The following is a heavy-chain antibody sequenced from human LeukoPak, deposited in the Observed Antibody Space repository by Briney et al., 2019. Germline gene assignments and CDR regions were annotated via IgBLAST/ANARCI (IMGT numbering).Heavy chain of an antibody. CDR3: AREPGFDGSGYLNWFDP. CDR1: GVSISSYY. D-gene: IGHD3-22*01. CDR2: ISHSGST. Sequence: SETLSLTCTVSGVSISSYYWSWIRQPPGKGLEWIACISHSGSTKYSPSLKSRVTISVDTSKNQLSLKLSSVTAADTAVYYCAREPGFDGSGYLNWFDPWGQGTLVTVSS. J-gene: IGHJ5*02. V-gene: IGHV4-59*01.